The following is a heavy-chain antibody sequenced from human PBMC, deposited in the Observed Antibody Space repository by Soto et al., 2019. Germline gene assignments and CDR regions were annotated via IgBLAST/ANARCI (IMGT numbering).Heavy chain of an antibody. Sequence: QVQLVESGGGVVQPGRSLRLSCAASGFSFSNYHFHWVRQAPGKGLEWVALIPFDASKDFYADSVKGRFTISRDNSENTLYLEMNSLRAGDTAMYYCAKARDTSTWSGDLYHGMDVWGQGTAVTVS. CDR1: GFSFSNYH. D-gene: IGHD3-10*01. J-gene: IGHJ6*02. V-gene: IGHV3-30*18. CDR2: IPFDASKD. CDR3: AKARDTSTWSGDLYHGMDV.